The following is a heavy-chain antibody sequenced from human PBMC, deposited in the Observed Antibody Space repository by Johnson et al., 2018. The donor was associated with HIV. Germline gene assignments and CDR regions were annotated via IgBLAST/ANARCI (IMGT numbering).Heavy chain of an antibody. CDR1: GFTFSQFA. J-gene: IGHJ3*02. CDR2: ISYDGTKK. D-gene: IGHD6-19*01. CDR3: ARAGAVGFDAFDI. V-gene: IGHV3-30*04. Sequence: QVQLVESAGGVIKPGGSLSISCSATGFTFSQFAMHWVRQAPGKGLEWVAIISYDGTKKYYADSVRGRFIISRDNSKNTLYLQMNSLRAEDTAVYYCARAGAVGFDAFDIWGQGTMVTVSS.